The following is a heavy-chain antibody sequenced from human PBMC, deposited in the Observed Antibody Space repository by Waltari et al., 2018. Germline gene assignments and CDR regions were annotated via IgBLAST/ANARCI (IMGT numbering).Heavy chain of an antibody. D-gene: IGHD1-20*01. CDR2: INHSGST. Sequence: QVQLQQWGAGLLKPSETLSLTCAVYGGSFSGYYWSWIRQPPGKGLEWIGEINHSGSTNYNPSLKSRVTISVDTSKNQFSLKLSSVTAADTAVYYCARRGITGTLQRGRNYYMDVWGKGTTVTVSS. CDR3: ARRGITGTLQRGRNYYMDV. CDR1: GGSFSGYY. V-gene: IGHV4-34*01. J-gene: IGHJ6*03.